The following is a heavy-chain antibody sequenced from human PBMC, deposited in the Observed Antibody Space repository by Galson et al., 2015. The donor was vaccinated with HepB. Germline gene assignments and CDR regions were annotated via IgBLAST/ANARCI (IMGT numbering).Heavy chain of an antibody. CDR1: GYTFTSYD. CDR3: GGGGGSSARGMDV. CDR2: ISGNNGDT. D-gene: IGHD1-26*01. J-gene: IGHJ6*02. Sequence: SVKVSCKASGYTFTSYDVSWVRQAPGQGLEWMGWISGNNGDTNYAQKLRGRVTVTTDTSTSTAYMELRSLRSDDTAVYYGGGGGGSSARGMDVWGQGTTVTVSS. V-gene: IGHV1-18*04.